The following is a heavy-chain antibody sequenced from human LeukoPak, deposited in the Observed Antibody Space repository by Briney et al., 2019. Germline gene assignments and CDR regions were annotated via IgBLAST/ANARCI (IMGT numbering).Heavy chain of an antibody. CDR1: GFTFSSYT. Sequence: GGSLRLSCAASGFTFSSYTMNWVRQAPGKGLEWVSYITSSGATIYYADSVKGRFTISRDNAKNSLYLQMNSPRAEDTAVYYCARVGTSSKYYYYMDVWGKGTTVPVSS. V-gene: IGHV3-48*04. CDR2: ITSSGATI. CDR3: ARVGTSSKYYYYMDV. D-gene: IGHD4-11*01. J-gene: IGHJ6*03.